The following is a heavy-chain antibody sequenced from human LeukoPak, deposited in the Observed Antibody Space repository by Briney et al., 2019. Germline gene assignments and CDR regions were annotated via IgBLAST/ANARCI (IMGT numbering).Heavy chain of an antibody. CDR1: SGSISTSNYY. CDR3: ARDSIVHPNRWFDP. J-gene: IGHJ5*02. D-gene: IGHD2/OR15-2a*01. CDR2: IFYSGST. Sequence: SETLSLTCTVSSGSISTSNYYWGWVRQPPGKALEWIGNIFYSGSTYYSPSLKSRVTISLDTSRNQFSLKLSSVTAADTAVYYCARDSIVHPNRWFDPWGQGTLVTVSS. V-gene: IGHV4-39*07.